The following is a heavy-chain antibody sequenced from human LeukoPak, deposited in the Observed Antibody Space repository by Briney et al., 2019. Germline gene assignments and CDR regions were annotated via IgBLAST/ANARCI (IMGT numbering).Heavy chain of an antibody. Sequence: ASVKVSCKASGYTFTGYYMHWVRQAPGQGLEWMGRINPNSGGTNYAQKFQGRVTMTRDTSISTAYMELSRLRSDDTAVYYCARKVIFRSWYFDLWGRGTLVTVSS. CDR3: ARKVIFRSWYFDL. CDR2: INPNSGGT. V-gene: IGHV1-2*06. CDR1: GYTFTGYY. J-gene: IGHJ2*01. D-gene: IGHD3-10*01.